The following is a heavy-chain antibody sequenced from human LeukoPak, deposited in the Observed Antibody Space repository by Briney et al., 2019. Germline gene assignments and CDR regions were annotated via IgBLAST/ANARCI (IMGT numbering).Heavy chain of an antibody. CDR2: ISYDGSNK. V-gene: IGHV3-30*14. CDR1: GFTFSSYA. CDR3: AREVVSSPSYFDS. J-gene: IGHJ4*02. D-gene: IGHD2-15*01. Sequence: GGSLRLSCAASGFTFSSYAMHWVRQAPGKGLEWVAVISYDGSNKYYADSVRGRFTISRDNSKNTLYLLMNSLIPEDTAVYYCAREVVSSPSYFDSWGQGTLVTVSS.